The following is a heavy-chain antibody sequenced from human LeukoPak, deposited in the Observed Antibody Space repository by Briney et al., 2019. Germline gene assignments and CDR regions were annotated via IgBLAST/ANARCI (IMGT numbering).Heavy chain of an antibody. CDR1: GFTFSSYA. CDR2: ISGSCGST. Sequence: PWGSLRLSCAASGFTFSSYAMSWVRQAPGKGLEGVSAISGSCGSTYYADSVKGRFTISRDNSKNTLYLQMNSLRAEDTAVYYCAKGTYYYGSGSHHFDYWGQGTLVTVSS. V-gene: IGHV3-23*01. D-gene: IGHD3-10*01. CDR3: AKGTYYYGSGSHHFDY. J-gene: IGHJ4*02.